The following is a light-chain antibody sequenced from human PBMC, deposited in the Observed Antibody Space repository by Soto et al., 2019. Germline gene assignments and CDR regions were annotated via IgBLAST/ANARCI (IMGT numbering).Light chain of an antibody. CDR3: QQYNYWPPYT. J-gene: IGKJ2*01. V-gene: IGKV3-15*01. Sequence: EIVVTQSPATLSVSAGERATLSCRASQSVGSDLAWYQQKPGQAPRLLIYGASTRATGIPARFSGSGSGTEFTLTISSLQSEEFAVYYCQQYNYWPPYTFGQGTKLEIK. CDR2: GAS. CDR1: QSVGSD.